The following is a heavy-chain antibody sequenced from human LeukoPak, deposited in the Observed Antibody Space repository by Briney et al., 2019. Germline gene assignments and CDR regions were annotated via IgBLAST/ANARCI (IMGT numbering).Heavy chain of an antibody. J-gene: IGHJ4*02. CDR1: GGSISSSSNY. CDR3: ARKKSSSGSYSDY. V-gene: IGHV4-39*07. CDR2: INHSGST. Sequence: SETLSLTCSVSGGSISSSSNYWGWIRQPPGKGLEWIGEINHSGSTNYNPSLKSRVTISVDTSKNQFSLKLSSVTAADTAVYYCARKKSSSGSYSDYWGQGTLVTVSS. D-gene: IGHD3-10*01.